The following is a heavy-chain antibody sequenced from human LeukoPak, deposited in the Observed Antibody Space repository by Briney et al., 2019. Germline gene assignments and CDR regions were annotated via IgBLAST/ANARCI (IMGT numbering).Heavy chain of an antibody. CDR1: GYTFTSYD. Sequence: ASVKVSCKASGYTFTSYDINWVRQAPGQGLEWMGWINTNTGNPTYAQGFTGRFVFSLDTSANTAYLQISSLKAEDTAVYYCARGYCGGGSCYGWFDPWGQGTLVTVSS. V-gene: IGHV7-4-1*02. D-gene: IGHD2-15*01. CDR3: ARGYCGGGSCYGWFDP. J-gene: IGHJ5*02. CDR2: INTNTGNP.